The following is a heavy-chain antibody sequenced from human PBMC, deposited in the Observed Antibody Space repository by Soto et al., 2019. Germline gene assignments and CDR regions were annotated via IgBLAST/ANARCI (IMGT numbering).Heavy chain of an antibody. V-gene: IGHV3-7*01. CDR2: ISEDGSDK. D-gene: IGHD1-26*01. CDR1: GFTFRNYW. J-gene: IGHJ4*02. CDR3: ARDIPTGACYLDS. Sequence: EVKLGESGGGLVQPGGYLRLSCATSGFTFRNYWMTWVRQAPGRGLEWVANISEDGSDKGYVDSVKGRFTIYRDNTGNSLILQMNNLRAEDTAVYYCARDIPTGACYLDSWGQGTLVTVSS.